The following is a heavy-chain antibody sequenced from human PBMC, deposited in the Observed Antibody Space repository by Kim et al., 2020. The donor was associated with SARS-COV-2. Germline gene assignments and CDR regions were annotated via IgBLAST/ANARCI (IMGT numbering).Heavy chain of an antibody. V-gene: IGHV3-30*18. CDR1: GFTFSNYG. D-gene: IGHD2-15*01. Sequence: GGSLRLSCVASGFTFSNYGMHWVRQAPGKGLEWVAIVSYEVRNTYYAGSVQGRFTVSRDNSRNTLYLQMNSLRTEDTALYYCVKEAAFTTVVVDYYFDYWGQGTLVTVSS. J-gene: IGHJ4*02. CDR3: VKEAAFTTVVVDYYFDY. CDR2: VSYEVRNT.